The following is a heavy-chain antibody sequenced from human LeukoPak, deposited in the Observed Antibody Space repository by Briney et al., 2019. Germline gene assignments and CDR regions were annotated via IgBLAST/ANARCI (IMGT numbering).Heavy chain of an antibody. D-gene: IGHD2/OR15-2a*01. V-gene: IGHV1-69*05. CDR3: ARSLNSWFDP. CDR1: VCTFSSYA. J-gene: IGHJ5*02. CDR2: IIPIFGTA. Sequence: ASVTVSYMSSVCTFSSYAISWVRQAPGQGLEWMGGIIPIFGTANYAQKFQGRVTITTDESTSTAYMELSSLRSEDTAVYYCARSLNSWFDPWGQGTLVTVSS.